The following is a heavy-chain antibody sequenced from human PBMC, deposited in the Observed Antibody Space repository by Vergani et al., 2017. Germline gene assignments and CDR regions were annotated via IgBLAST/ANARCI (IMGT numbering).Heavy chain of an antibody. V-gene: IGHV4-39*01. CDR1: GDSVISTDYH. J-gene: IGHJ4*02. CDR3: ASKRGACRAAYCHSYDF. D-gene: IGHD1-26*01. CDR2: IDYSGRT. Sequence: QVQLQESGPGLVKPSETLSLTCTVSGDSVISTDYHWGWIRQPPGKGLEWIGSIDYSGRTSYNPSLESRISISFETPKNQFSLRLTSVTAADTAVYYCASKRGACRAAYCHSYDFWGPGTLVGVSS.